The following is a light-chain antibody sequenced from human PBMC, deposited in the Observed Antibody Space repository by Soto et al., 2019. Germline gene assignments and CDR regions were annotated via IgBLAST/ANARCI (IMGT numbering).Light chain of an antibody. CDR3: QTWGTVFHNVV. CDR2: LNSDGSH. J-gene: IGLJ2*01. CDR1: SGHSSYA. V-gene: IGLV4-69*01. Sequence: QAVVTQSPSASASLGASVKLTCTLSSGHSSYAIAWHQQQPEKGPRYLMRLNSDGSHSKGDGIPDRFSGSSSGAERYLTISSLQSEDEADYYCQTWGTVFHNVVFGGGTQLTVL.